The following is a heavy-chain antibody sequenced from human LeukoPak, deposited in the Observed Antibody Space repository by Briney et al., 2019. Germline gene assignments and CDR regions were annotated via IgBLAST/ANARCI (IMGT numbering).Heavy chain of an antibody. CDR3: ARFAVYVDTSMVTAHYFDY. V-gene: IGHV3-23*01. D-gene: IGHD5-18*01. CDR1: GFTFSSYS. CDR2: SSSIGGRT. J-gene: IGHJ4*02. Sequence: PGGSLRLSCAASGFTFSSYSMNWVHQAPGKGLEWVSGSSSIGGRTYYADSVQGRFTISRDNSKSTLYLQMNSLRAEDTAVYYCARFAVYVDTSMVTAHYFDYWGQGTLVTVSS.